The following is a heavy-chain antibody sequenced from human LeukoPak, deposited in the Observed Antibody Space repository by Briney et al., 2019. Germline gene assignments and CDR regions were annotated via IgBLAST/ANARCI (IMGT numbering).Heavy chain of an antibody. CDR3: ARPPHGYGGNSEFDY. J-gene: IGHJ4*02. CDR2: INGDGTRT. CDR1: GFTFSSYW. D-gene: IGHD4-23*01. V-gene: IGHV3-74*01. Sequence: GGSLRLSCAASGFTFSSYWMHWVRQAPGQGLVWVSRINGDGTRTNYADSVKGRFTISRDNAKNTLYLQMNSLRAEDTAVYYCARPPHGYGGNSEFDYWGQGTLVTVSS.